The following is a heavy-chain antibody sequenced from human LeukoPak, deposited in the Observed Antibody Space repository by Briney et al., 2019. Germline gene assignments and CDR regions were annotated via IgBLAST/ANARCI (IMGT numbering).Heavy chain of an antibody. V-gene: IGHV1-46*01. CDR2: INPSGGST. Sequence: ASVKVSCKASGYTFTSYFMHWVRQAPGQGLEWMGIINPSGGSTSYAQKFQGRFTISRDSSKNTLFLQMNSLRAEDTALYFCARKAQYNGHYPLDYWGQGTLVTVSS. CDR1: GYTFTSYF. J-gene: IGHJ4*02. D-gene: IGHD1-7*01. CDR3: ARKAQYNGHYPLDY.